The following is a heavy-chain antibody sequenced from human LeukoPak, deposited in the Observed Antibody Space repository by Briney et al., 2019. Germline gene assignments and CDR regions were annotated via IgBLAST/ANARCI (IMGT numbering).Heavy chain of an antibody. Sequence: ASVKVSCKASGYTFTSNYIHWVRQAPGQGLEWMGMIYPRDGSTSYAQKFQGRVTVTRDTSTSTVHMELSGLRSEGTAVYYCARDQEGFDYWGQGTLVTVSS. CDR1: GYTFTSNY. CDR2: IYPRDGST. V-gene: IGHV1-46*01. J-gene: IGHJ4*02. CDR3: ARDQEGFDY.